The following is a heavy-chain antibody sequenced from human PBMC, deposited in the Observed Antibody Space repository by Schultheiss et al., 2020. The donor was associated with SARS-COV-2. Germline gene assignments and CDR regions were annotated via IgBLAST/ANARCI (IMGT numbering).Heavy chain of an antibody. CDR3: ARDHGYGDYGSYYFDY. D-gene: IGHD4-17*01. J-gene: IGHJ4*02. CDR1: GFTFSSYG. Sequence: GGSLRLSCAASGFTFSSYGMHWVRQAPGKGLEWVAVISYDGSNKYYADSVKGRFTISRDNSKNTLYLQMNSLRAEDTAVYYCARDHGYGDYGSYYFDYWGQGTLVTVSS. CDR2: ISYDGSNK. V-gene: IGHV3-30*03.